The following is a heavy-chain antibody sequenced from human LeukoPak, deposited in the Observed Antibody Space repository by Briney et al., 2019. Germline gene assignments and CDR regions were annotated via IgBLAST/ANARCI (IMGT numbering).Heavy chain of an antibody. D-gene: IGHD3-10*01. CDR1: GDSISSSSYY. Sequence: PSETLSLTCTVSGDSISSSSYYWGWIRQPPGKGLEWIGSIYYSGSTYYNPSLKSRVTISVDTSKNQFSLKLSSVTAADTAVYYCARGRSSMVRGYYYYYMDVWGKGTTVTISS. CDR3: ARGRSSMVRGYYYYYMDV. V-gene: IGHV4-39*07. CDR2: IYYSGST. J-gene: IGHJ6*03.